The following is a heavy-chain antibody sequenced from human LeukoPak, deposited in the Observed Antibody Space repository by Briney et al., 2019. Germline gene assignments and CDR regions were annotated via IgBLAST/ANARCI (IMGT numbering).Heavy chain of an antibody. V-gene: IGHV3-30*18. J-gene: IGHJ4*02. D-gene: IGHD6-13*01. Sequence: GGSLRLSCAASEFTFSDYGMHWVRQAPGKGLEWVAVIANDGRDKKYADSVRGRFTISRDNSKNTVYLQMNSLRAEDTAVFYCVKDMKIKAAGYYFDYWGQGTLVTVSS. CDR1: EFTFSDYG. CDR3: VKDMKIKAAGYYFDY. CDR2: IANDGRDK.